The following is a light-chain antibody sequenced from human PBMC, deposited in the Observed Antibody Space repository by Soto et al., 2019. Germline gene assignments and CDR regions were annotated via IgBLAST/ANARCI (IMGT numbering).Light chain of an antibody. CDR1: QDISTD. CDR3: QHLHSYGWT. V-gene: IGKV1-9*01. J-gene: IGKJ1*01. CDR2: LAS. Sequence: DIQLTQSPSFLSASVGDRVTITCRASQDISTDLAWYQHTPGRAPILLVFLASTLQSGVPSRFSGSGSGTEFTLTIDSLQPEDFASYYCQHLHSYGWTVGQGIKVDIK.